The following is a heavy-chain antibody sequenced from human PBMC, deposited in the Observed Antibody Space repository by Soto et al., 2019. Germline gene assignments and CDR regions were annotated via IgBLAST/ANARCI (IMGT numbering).Heavy chain of an antibody. V-gene: IGHV3-30*18. CDR2: ISYDGSNK. D-gene: IGHD3-9*01. J-gene: IGHJ4*02. CDR3: SKYSMMKKNFDWFGYDY. Sequence: GGSLRLSCAASGFTFSSYGMHWVRQAPGKGLEWVAVISYDGSNKYYADSVKGRFTISRDNSKNTLYLQMNSLRAEDTAVYYCSKYSMMKKNFDWFGYDYWGQGTLVTVSS. CDR1: GFTFSSYG.